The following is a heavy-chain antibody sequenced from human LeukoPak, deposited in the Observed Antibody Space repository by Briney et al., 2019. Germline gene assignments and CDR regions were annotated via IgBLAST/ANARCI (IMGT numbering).Heavy chain of an antibody. J-gene: IGHJ4*02. CDR3: ARVDSSNWYEYRGYFDY. CDR1: GGSISTSTYC. D-gene: IGHD6-13*01. V-gene: IGHV4-39*07. Sequence: SETLSLTCTVSGGSISTSTYCWGWIRQPPGKGLEWIGTIYYTGSTYYNPSLKSRVTVSIDTSKNQFSLKLSSVTAADTAVYYCARVDSSNWYEYRGYFDYWGQGTLVTVSS. CDR2: IYYTGST.